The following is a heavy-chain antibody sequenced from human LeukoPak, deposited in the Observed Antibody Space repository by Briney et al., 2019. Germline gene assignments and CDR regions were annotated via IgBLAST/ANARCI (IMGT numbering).Heavy chain of an antibody. CDR1: GYTLTELS. J-gene: IGHJ3*02. D-gene: IGHD4-23*01. Sequence: ASVKVSCKASGYTLTELSMHWVRQAPGKELEWMGGFDPEDGETIYAQKFQGRVTMTEDTSTDTAYMELSSLRSEDTAVYYCATDAPSLTTVVEAFDIWGQGTMVTVSS. CDR3: ATDAPSLTTVVEAFDI. CDR2: FDPEDGET. V-gene: IGHV1-24*01.